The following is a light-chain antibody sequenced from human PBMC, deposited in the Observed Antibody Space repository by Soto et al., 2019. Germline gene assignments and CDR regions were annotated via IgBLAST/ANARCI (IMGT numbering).Light chain of an antibody. Sequence: EIVLTQSPGTLSLSPWERATLSCRASQSVSSSYLAWYQQKPGQAPRLLIYGASRRATGFPARFSGSGSGTDFTLTISSLQSEDFAVYYCQQYSKWPITFGQGTRLEIK. CDR1: QSVSSSY. CDR3: QQYSKWPIT. V-gene: IGKV3-20*01. CDR2: GAS. J-gene: IGKJ5*01.